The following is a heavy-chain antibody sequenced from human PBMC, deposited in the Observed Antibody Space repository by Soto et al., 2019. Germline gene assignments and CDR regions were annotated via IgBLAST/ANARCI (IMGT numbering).Heavy chain of an antibody. D-gene: IGHD3-3*01. CDR1: GGSITSGGYS. J-gene: IGHJ4*02. CDR3: ARGSGYYRNFDS. Sequence: QVQLQESGPGLVKPSQTLSLTCSVSGGSITSGGYSWTWIRHQPGKALQWIGYVFDSGKNYYNPSLKGRLTISVDTAKNLFSLELSSVTAADTAVYFCARGSGYYRNFDSWGQGTLVSVSS. CDR2: VFDSGKN. V-gene: IGHV4-31*02.